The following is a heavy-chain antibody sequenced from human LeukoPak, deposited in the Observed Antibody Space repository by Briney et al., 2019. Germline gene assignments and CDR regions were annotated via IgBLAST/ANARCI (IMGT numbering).Heavy chain of an antibody. CDR2: IHGSGST. Sequence: SETLSLTCTVSGGSISGYYWSYIRQPPGEGLEWIGYIHGSGSTDYNPSLKSRVTISVDTSENQFSLKLSSVTAADTAVYYCARASNKDYYDSSGYYYDYWGQGTLVTVSS. CDR3: ARASNKDYYDSSGYYYDY. V-gene: IGHV4-59*08. J-gene: IGHJ4*02. D-gene: IGHD3-22*01. CDR1: GGSISGYY.